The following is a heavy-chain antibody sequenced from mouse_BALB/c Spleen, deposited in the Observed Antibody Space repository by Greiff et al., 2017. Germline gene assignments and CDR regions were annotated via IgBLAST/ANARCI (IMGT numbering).Heavy chain of an antibody. Sequence: EVKLQESGPELVKPGASVKISCKASGYTFTDYNMHWVKQSHGKSLEWIGYIYPYNGGTGYNQKFKSKATLTVDNSSSTAYMELRSLTSEDSAVYYCARDYYGSQWYFDVWGAGTTVTVSS. V-gene: IGHV1S29*02. J-gene: IGHJ1*01. CDR2: IYPYNGGT. CDR3: ARDYYGSQWYFDV. D-gene: IGHD1-1*01. CDR1: GYTFTDYN.